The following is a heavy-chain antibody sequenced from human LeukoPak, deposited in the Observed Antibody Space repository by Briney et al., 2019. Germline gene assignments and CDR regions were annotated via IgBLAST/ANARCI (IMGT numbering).Heavy chain of an antibody. Sequence: SAKVSCKASGDTFSSYAISWVRQAPGQGLEWMGGIIPIIGTANNAQKFQGRVTITADEATSTAYMELGRLRSEDTAVYYCAGGIVVVVAATPLHYGMDVWGQGTTVTVSS. CDR3: AGGIVVVVAATPLHYGMDV. CDR2: IIPIIGTA. J-gene: IGHJ6*02. D-gene: IGHD2-15*01. CDR1: GDTFSSYA. V-gene: IGHV1-69*13.